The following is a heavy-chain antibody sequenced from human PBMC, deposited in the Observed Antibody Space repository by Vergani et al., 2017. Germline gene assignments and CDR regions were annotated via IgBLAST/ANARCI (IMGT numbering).Heavy chain of an antibody. D-gene: IGHD3-3*01. V-gene: IGHV3-21*01. CDR2: ISSSSSYI. J-gene: IGHJ3*02. Sequence: EVQLVESGGGLVKPGGSLRLSCAASGFTFSSYSMNWVRQAPGKGLEWVSSISSSSSYIYYADSVKGRFTISRDNAKNSLYLQMNSLRAEDTAVYYCARDVDFWSGLAGGAFDIWGQGTMVTVSS. CDR3: ARDVDFWSGLAGGAFDI. CDR1: GFTFSSYS.